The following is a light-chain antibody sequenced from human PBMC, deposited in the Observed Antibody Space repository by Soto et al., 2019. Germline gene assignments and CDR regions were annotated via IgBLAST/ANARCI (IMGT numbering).Light chain of an antibody. J-gene: IGKJ1*01. V-gene: IGKV3-20*01. CDR1: QSVSSSY. Sequence: EIVFTQSPGTLSLSPGERATLSCRASQSVSSSYLAWYQQKPGQAPRLLIYGASSRATGIPDRFSGSGSGTEFTLTISSLQSEDFAVYYCQQYNNWPPTWTFGQGTKVDI. CDR2: GAS. CDR3: QQYNNWPPTWT.